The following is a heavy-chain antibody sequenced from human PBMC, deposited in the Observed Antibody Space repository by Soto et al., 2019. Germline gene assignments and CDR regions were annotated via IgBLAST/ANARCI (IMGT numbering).Heavy chain of an antibody. V-gene: IGHV4-30-2*01. CDR3: ARVLLQVLVFDI. CDR1: GGSISSGGYS. D-gene: IGHD2-21*01. J-gene: IGHJ3*02. Sequence: QLQLQESGSRLVKPSQTLSLTCAVFGGSISSGGYSWSWIRQPPGKGLEWIGYIYHSGSTHYNPSLKSRVAISVDRSQNQFSLRLNSVTAADTAVYYCARVLLQVLVFDIWGQGTMVTVSS. CDR2: IYHSGST.